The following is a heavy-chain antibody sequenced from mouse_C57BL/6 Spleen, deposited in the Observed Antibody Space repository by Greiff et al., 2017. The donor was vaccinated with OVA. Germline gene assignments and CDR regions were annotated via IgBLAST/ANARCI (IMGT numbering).Heavy chain of an antibody. CDR2: ITPNTGGT. D-gene: IGHD1-1*01. V-gene: IGHV1-18*01. Sequence: VQLQQSGPELVKPGASVKIPCKASGYTFTDYNMAWVKQSHGKSLEWIGDITPNTGGTNYNQKFKGKATLTVDKSSSTAYMERRSLAAEDTADYYCARTGSSYDGYFDVWGTGTTVTVSS. J-gene: IGHJ1*03. CDR3: ARTGSSYDGYFDV. CDR1: GYTFTDYN.